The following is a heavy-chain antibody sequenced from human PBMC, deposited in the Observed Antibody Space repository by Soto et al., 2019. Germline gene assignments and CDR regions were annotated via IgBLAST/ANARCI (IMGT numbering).Heavy chain of an antibody. D-gene: IGHD2-15*01. J-gene: IGHJ4*02. V-gene: IGHV1-18*01. CDR1: GYTFTSYG. Sequence: GASVKVSCKASGYTFTSYGISWVRQAPGQGLEWMGWISAYNGNTNYAQKLQGRVTMTTDTSTSTAYMELRSLRSDDTAVYYCARVEWVVVAATEYYFDYWGQGTLVTVSS. CDR2: ISAYNGNT. CDR3: ARVEWVVVAATEYYFDY.